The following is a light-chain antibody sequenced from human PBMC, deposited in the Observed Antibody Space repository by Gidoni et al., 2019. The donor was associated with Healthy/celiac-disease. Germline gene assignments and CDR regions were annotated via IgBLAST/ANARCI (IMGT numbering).Light chain of an antibody. CDR1: SSNIGAGYA. V-gene: IGLV1-40*01. J-gene: IGLJ2*01. CDR3: QPYDSSLSENVV. CDR2: GNS. Sequence: QSVLTQPPSVSGAPGQRVTISCTGSSSNIGAGYAVPWYQQLPGTAPKLLIYGNSNRPSGVPDRFSGSKSGTSASLAITGLQAEDEADYYCQPYDSSLSENVVFGGGTKLTVL.